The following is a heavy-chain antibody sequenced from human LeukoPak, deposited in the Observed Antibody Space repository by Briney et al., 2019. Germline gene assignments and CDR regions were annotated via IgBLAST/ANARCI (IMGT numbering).Heavy chain of an antibody. D-gene: IGHD5-18*01. CDR3: ARDGYSFGHDFDY. CDR2: ISISGGTT. CDR1: GFTFSNYA. Sequence: GGSLRLSCAASGFTFSNYAMTWVRQAPGKGLEWVSGISISGGTTYYPDSVKGRFTISRDNSKNTLYLQMNSLRAEDTAVYYCARDGYSFGHDFDYWGQGTLVTVSS. J-gene: IGHJ4*02. V-gene: IGHV3-23*01.